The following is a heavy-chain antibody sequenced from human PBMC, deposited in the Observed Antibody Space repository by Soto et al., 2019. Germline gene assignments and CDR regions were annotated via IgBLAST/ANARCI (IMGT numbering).Heavy chain of an antibody. CDR2: IWYDGSNK. CDR3: ASERGSSYFDY. CDR1: GFSLSDYG. V-gene: IGHV3-33*01. J-gene: IGHJ4*02. Sequence: QVPLVQSGGGVVQPGRSLRLSCAVSGFSLSDYGMHWVRQAPGKGLEWVAVIWYDGSNKYYADSVKGRFTISRDNSQNTLYLQMNSLRAEDTAVYYCASERGSSYFDYWGQGTLVTVSS. D-gene: IGHD6-6*01.